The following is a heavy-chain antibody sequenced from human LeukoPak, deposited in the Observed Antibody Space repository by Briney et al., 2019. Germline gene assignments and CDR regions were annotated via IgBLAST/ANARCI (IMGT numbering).Heavy chain of an antibody. CDR3: ARRRYTYNGGAFDI. CDR2: INHSGIT. V-gene: IGHV4-34*01. J-gene: IGHJ3*02. Sequence: SETLSLTCAVYGASFSDNYWSWIRQSPGKGLEWIGEINHSGITKYNPSLKSRVTLSVDTPKNQFSLNLTSATAADTAVYYCARRRYTYNGGAFDIWGQGTLVTVSS. D-gene: IGHD1-1*01. CDR1: GASFSDNY.